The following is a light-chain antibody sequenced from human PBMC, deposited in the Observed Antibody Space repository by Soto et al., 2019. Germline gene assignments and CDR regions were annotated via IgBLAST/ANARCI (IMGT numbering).Light chain of an antibody. CDR2: DVS. CDR3: SSYAGSYTFYV. CDR1: NSDVGGYNY. V-gene: IGLV2-11*01. Sequence: QSALTQPRSVSGSPGQSVTISCTGTNSDVGGYNYVSWYQQHPGKAPKLMIYDVSKRPSGVPDRFSGSKSGNTASLTISGLQAEDEADYYCSSYAGSYTFYVFGTGTKLTVL. J-gene: IGLJ1*01.